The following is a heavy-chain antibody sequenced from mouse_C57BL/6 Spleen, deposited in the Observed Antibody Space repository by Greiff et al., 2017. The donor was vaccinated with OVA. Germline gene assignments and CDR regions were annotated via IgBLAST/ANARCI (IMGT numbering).Heavy chain of an antibody. Sequence: VQLKESGAELVKPGASVKLSCTASGFNIKDYYMHWVKQRTEQGLEWIGRIDPEDGETKYAPKFQGKATITADTSSNTAYLQLSSLTSEDTAVYYCARGVNYYGSSPYWYFDVWGTGTTVTVSS. V-gene: IGHV14-2*01. CDR1: GFNIKDYY. CDR2: IDPEDGET. J-gene: IGHJ1*03. CDR3: ARGVNYYGSSPYWYFDV. D-gene: IGHD1-1*01.